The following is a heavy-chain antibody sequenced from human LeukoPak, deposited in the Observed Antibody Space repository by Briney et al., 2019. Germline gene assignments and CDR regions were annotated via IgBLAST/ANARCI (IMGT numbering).Heavy chain of an antibody. V-gene: IGHV3-21*01. D-gene: IGHD6-13*01. CDR2: ITSSSSLI. CDR3: VTVGGAARDRVY. Sequence: GGSLRLSCAASGFTFTSFSMNWFRQAPGKGLEWVSSITSSSSLIYYADSVKGRFTTSRDNAKSSLYLQMDSLRGDDTAVYYCVTVGGAARDRVYWGQGTLVTVSS. J-gene: IGHJ1*01. CDR1: GFTFTSFS.